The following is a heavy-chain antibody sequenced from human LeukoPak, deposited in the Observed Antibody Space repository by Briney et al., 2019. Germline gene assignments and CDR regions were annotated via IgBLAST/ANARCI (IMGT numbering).Heavy chain of an antibody. CDR1: GFTFSSYS. Sequence: GGSLRLSCAASGFTFSSYSMNWVRQAPGKGLEWVSSSSSSSSYIYYADSVKGRFTIPRDNAKNSLYLQMSSLRAEDTAVYYCARSHSRVGDAFGIWGQGTMVTVSS. V-gene: IGHV3-21*01. CDR2: SSSSSSYI. CDR3: ARSHSRVGDAFGI. D-gene: IGHD1-26*01. J-gene: IGHJ3*02.